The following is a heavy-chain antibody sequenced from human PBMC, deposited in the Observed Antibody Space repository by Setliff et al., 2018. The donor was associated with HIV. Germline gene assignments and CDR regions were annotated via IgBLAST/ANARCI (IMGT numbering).Heavy chain of an antibody. Sequence: ASVKVSCKASGYTFTNYDINWVRQATGQGLEWMGRMNPNSGNTEYAQQFQGRVTMTRNTSISTAHMELSSLRSEDTAIYYCARGHSGFDPWGQGTLVTVSS. J-gene: IGHJ5*02. CDR2: MNPNSGNT. CDR3: ARGHSGFDP. D-gene: IGHD2-21*01. CDR1: GYTFTNYD. V-gene: IGHV1-8*02.